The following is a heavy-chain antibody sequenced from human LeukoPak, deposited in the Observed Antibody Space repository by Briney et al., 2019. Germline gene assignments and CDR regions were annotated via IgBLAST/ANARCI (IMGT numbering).Heavy chain of an antibody. CDR2: INPNSGGT. V-gene: IGHV1-2*06. CDR1: GYTFTGYY. D-gene: IGHD7-27*01. J-gene: IGHJ4*02. CDR3: ALSLLGIDYFDY. Sequence: ASEKVSCKASGYTFTGYYMHWVRQAPGQGLEWMGRINPNSGGTNYAQKFQGRVTMTRDTSISTAYMELSRLRSDDTAVYYCALSLLGIDYFDYWGQGTLVTVSS.